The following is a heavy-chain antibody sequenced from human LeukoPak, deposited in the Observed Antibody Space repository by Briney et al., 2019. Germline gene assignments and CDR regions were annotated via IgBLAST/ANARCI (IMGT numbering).Heavy chain of an antibody. Sequence: SQTLSLTCTVSGDSISSGSYYWSWIRQPAGRGLEWIGRIYTSGSTNYNPSLKSRVTMSVDTSKNQFSLKLSSVTAADTAVYYCARGKVYSSSWTWIDWFDPWGQGTLVTVSS. CDR2: IYTSGST. D-gene: IGHD6-13*01. J-gene: IGHJ5*02. V-gene: IGHV4-61*02. CDR3: ARGKVYSSSWTWIDWFDP. CDR1: GDSISSGSYY.